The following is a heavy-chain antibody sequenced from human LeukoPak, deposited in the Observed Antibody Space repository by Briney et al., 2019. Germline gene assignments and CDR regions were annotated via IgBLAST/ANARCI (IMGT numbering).Heavy chain of an antibody. Sequence: GGSLKLSCAASGFTFSNAWMNWVRQAPGKGLEWVGRIKSKTDGGTTDYAAPVKGRFTISRDDSKNTLYLQMNSLKTEDTAVYYCTTLDIVVVVAATEFSGWGQGTLVTVSS. V-gene: IGHV3-15*07. CDR1: GFTFSNAW. CDR2: IKSKTDGGTT. D-gene: IGHD2-15*01. J-gene: IGHJ4*02. CDR3: TTLDIVVVVAATEFSG.